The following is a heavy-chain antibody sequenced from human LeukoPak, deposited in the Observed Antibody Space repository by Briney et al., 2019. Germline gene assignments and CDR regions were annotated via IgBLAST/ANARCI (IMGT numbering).Heavy chain of an antibody. D-gene: IGHD3-10*01. Sequence: GGSLRLSCATSGFTFSSYGMHWVRQAPGKGLEWVAVISYDGSNKYYVESVKGRFTISRDNSKNTLYLQMNSLRAEDTAVYYCARDAQITMVRGVAYYYGMDVWGQGTTVTVSS. CDR2: ISYDGSNK. CDR1: GFTFSSYG. CDR3: ARDAQITMVRGVAYYYGMDV. J-gene: IGHJ6*02. V-gene: IGHV3-30*03.